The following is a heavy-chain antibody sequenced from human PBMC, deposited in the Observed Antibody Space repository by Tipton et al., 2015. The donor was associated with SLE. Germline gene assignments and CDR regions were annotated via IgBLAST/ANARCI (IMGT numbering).Heavy chain of an antibody. CDR2: INHSGST. Sequence: TLSLTCAVYGGSFSGYYWSWIRQPPGKGLEWIGEINHSGSTYYNPSLKSRVTISVDTSKNQFSLKLSSVTAADTAVYYCARAAHNNWGSLYYFDYWGQGTLVTVSS. V-gene: IGHV4-34*01. D-gene: IGHD7-27*01. J-gene: IGHJ4*02. CDR3: ARAAHNNWGSLYYFDY. CDR1: GGSFSGYY.